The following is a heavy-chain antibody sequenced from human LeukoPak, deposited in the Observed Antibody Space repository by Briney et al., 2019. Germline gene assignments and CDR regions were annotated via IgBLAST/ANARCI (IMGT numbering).Heavy chain of an antibody. Sequence: PGGSLRLSCAASGFTFSSYAMSWVRQAPGKGLEWVSYISSSGSTIYYADSVKGRFTISRDNAKNSLYLQMNSLRAEDTAVYYCARADIVAAAGYYYYYGMDVWGQGTTVTVSS. CDR1: GFTFSSYA. V-gene: IGHV3-48*04. CDR3: ARADIVAAAGYYYYYGMDV. CDR2: ISSSGSTI. J-gene: IGHJ6*02. D-gene: IGHD6-13*01.